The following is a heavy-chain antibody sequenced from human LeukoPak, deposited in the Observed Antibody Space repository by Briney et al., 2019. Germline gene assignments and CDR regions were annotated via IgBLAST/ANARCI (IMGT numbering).Heavy chain of an antibody. J-gene: IGHJ5*02. CDR2: INPNSGGT. CDR3: ARDSGPMVRGVANWFDP. D-gene: IGHD3-10*01. V-gene: IGHV1-2*04. Sequence: GASVKVSCKASGYTFTGYYIHWVRQAPGQGLEWMGWINPNSGGTNYAQKSQGWVTMTRDTSISTAYMELLRSDDTAVYYCARDSGPMVRGVANWFDPWGQGTLVTVSS. CDR1: GYTFTGYY.